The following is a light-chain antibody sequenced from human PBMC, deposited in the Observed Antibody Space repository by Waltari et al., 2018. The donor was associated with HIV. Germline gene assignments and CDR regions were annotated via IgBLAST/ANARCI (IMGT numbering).Light chain of an antibody. V-gene: IGKV3-15*01. Sequence: EIVMTQSPATLSVSPGERATLSCRASQSVSSNLAWFQQKPGQAPRLLIYGASTRATGIPARFSGSGSGTDFTLTFSSLQSEDFAVYYCQQYDKWWTFGQGTKVEIK. CDR1: QSVSSN. CDR2: GAS. CDR3: QQYDKWWT. J-gene: IGKJ1*01.